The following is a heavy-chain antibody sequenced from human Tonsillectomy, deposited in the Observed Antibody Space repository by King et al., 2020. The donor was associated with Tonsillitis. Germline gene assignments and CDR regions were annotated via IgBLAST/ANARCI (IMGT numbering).Heavy chain of an antibody. CDR2: IRADGSDK. J-gene: IGHJ4*02. CDR1: GFSFNDYG. V-gene: IGHV3-30*02. Sequence: VQLVESGGGVVQPGGSLRLSCAPSGFSFNDYGMSWIRQAPGKGLEWVAYIRADGSDKYYADSVTGRFTVSRDDSRNKLYLQMNSLRTADTAVYYCAKRHHDTSGYYSGFDSWGQGTLVTVSS. CDR3: AKRHHDTSGYYSGFDS. D-gene: IGHD3-22*01.